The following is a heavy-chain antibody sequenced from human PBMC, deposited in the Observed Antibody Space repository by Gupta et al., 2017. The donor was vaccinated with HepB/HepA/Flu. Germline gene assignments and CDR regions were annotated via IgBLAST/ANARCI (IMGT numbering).Heavy chain of an antibody. V-gene: IGHV2-70*01. Sequence: QVTLRESGPALVKPRQTLTLTCTISGFSLSSPEMRVAWIRPPPGKALEWLALIDWEDDKFFTTSLKTRLTISKDTSKNQVVLTLTNVDPVDTATYYCARMSAGPNYNLDVWGTGTTVTVSS. J-gene: IGHJ6*03. CDR2: IDWEDDK. CDR3: ARMSAGPNYNLDV. D-gene: IGHD3-10*01. CDR1: GFSLSSPEMR.